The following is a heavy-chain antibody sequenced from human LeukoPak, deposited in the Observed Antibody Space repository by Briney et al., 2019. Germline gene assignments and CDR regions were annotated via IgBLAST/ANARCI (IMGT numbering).Heavy chain of an antibody. V-gene: IGHV1-46*01. D-gene: IGHD3-10*01. J-gene: IGHJ6*02. CDR3: AQDASGSYYNPLHYYYYGMDV. CDR2: INPSGGST. CDR1: GYTFTSYY. Sequence: ASVKVSCKASGYTFTSYYMHWVRQAPGQGLEWMGIINPSGGSTSYAQKFQGRVTMTRDTSTSTVYMELSSLRSEDTAVYYCAQDASGSYYNPLHYYYYGMDVWGQGTTVTVSS.